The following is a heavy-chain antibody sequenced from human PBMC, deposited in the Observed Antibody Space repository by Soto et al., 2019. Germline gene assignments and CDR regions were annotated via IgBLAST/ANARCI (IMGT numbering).Heavy chain of an antibody. Sequence: EVQLVESGGGLVQPGGSLRLSCAASGFTFSSYWMSWVRQAPGKGLEWVANIKQDGSEKYYVDSVKGRFTISRDKAKNSLYLQMNRLRAEDTAVYYCARGQGYCSGGSCYSRYYYYYYMDVWGKGTTVTVSS. J-gene: IGHJ6*03. CDR3: ARGQGYCSGGSCYSRYYYYYYMDV. CDR1: GFTFSSYW. D-gene: IGHD2-15*01. CDR2: IKQDGSEK. V-gene: IGHV3-7*01.